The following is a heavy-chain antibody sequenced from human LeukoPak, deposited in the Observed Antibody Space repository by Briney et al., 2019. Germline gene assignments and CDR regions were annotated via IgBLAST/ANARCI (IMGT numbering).Heavy chain of an antibody. CDR3: ARVGRGDHSWGSYYCDH. V-gene: IGHV4-59*01. D-gene: IGHD3-16*01. Sequence: SETLSLTCTVSGDSFRSYHWSWLRQPPGKGLEWIGYISSSGSTSYNPSLKSRVTISVDTSKNQFSLKLSSVTAADTGVYYCARVGRGDHSWGSYYCDHWGQGTLVSVSS. CDR2: ISSSGST. J-gene: IGHJ4*02. CDR1: GDSFRSYH.